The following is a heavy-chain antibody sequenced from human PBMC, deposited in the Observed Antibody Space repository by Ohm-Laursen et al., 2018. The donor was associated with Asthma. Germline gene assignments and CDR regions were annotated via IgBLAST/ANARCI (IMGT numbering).Heavy chain of an antibody. CDR3: ARAPDSYDFWTGVVWFDP. CDR2: INHSGST. CDR1: GGSISSYY. D-gene: IGHD3-3*01. V-gene: IGHV4-34*01. Sequence: PSQTLSLTCTVSGGSISSYYWSWIRQPPGKGLEWIGEINHSGSTNYNPSLKSRVTISVDTSKNQFSLKLSSVTAADTAVYYCARAPDSYDFWTGVVWFDPWGQGTLVTVSS. J-gene: IGHJ5*02.